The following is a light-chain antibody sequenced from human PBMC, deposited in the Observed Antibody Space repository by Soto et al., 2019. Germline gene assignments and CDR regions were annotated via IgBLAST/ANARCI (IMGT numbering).Light chain of an antibody. J-gene: IGLJ2*01. CDR1: SSDVGDYNY. CDR3: SSYAGSKNFVV. V-gene: IGLV2-8*01. CDR2: EVS. Sequence: QSALTQPPSASGSPGQSVTISCTGTSSDVGDYNYVSWYQHHPGKAPKLMIYEVSKRPSGVPDRFSGSKSGNTASLTVSGLQADDEADYYCSSYAGSKNFVVFGGGTQLTVL.